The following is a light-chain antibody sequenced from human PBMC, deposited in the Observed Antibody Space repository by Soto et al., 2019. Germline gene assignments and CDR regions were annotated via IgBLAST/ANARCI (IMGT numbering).Light chain of an antibody. Sequence: AIRMTQSPSSFSASTGDRVTITCRASQGISSYLAWYQQKPGKAPKLLIYAASTLQSGVPSRFSGIGSGTDFTLTISCLQSEDFATYYCQQYYSYPVVTFGQGTKVEIK. V-gene: IGKV1-8*01. J-gene: IGKJ1*01. CDR3: QQYYSYPVVT. CDR1: QGISSY. CDR2: AAS.